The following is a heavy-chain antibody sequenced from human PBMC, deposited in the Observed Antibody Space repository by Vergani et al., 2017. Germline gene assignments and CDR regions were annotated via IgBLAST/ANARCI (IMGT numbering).Heavy chain of an antibody. CDR1: GFTFSSYA. D-gene: IGHD6-19*01. J-gene: IGHJ5*02. Sequence: EVQLLESGGGLVQPGGSLRLSCAASGFTFSSYAMTWVRQAPGKGLEWVSAISDSDGSTSYADSVKGRFTISRDNSKNTLYLQMNSLRAEDTAVYYCARSDFSGWYPNWFDPGGEGTLVTVSS. CDR2: ISDSDGST. V-gene: IGHV3-23*01. CDR3: ARSDFSGWYPNWFDP.